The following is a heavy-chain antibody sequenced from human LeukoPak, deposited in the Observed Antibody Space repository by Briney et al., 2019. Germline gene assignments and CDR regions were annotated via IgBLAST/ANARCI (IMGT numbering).Heavy chain of an antibody. D-gene: IGHD2-21*02. V-gene: IGHV3-48*03. CDR2: ISSSGSTI. J-gene: IGHJ4*02. Sequence: PGGSLRLSCAASGFTFSSYEMNWVRQAPGKGLEWVSYISSSGSTIYYAYSVKGRFTISRDNAKNSLYLQMNSLRAEDTAVYYCASLSPSCGGDCYNDYWGQGTLVTVSS. CDR1: GFTFSSYE. CDR3: ASLSPSCGGDCYNDY.